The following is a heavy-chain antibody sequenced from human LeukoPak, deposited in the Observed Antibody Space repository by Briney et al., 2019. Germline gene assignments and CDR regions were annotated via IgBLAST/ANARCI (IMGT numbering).Heavy chain of an antibody. V-gene: IGHV5-51*01. D-gene: IGHD1-26*01. J-gene: IGHJ4*02. CDR1: GYSFTSCW. CDR3: ARWPWGDYSGSYYFDY. Sequence: GESLKISCKGSGYSFTSCWIGWVRQMPGKGLEWMGIIYPGDSDTRYSPSFQGQVTISADKSISTAYLQWSSLKASDTAMYYCARWPWGDYSGSYYFDYWGQGTLVTVSS. CDR2: IYPGDSDT.